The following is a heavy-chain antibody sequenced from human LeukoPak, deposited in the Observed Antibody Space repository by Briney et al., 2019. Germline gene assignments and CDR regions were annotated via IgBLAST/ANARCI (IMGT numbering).Heavy chain of an antibody. CDR3: ARDLRRPRTMAYYYGMDV. J-gene: IGHJ6*02. CDR1: GFTVSSNY. D-gene: IGHD3-10*01. CDR2: TYSGGST. Sequence: GGSLRLSCAASGFTVSSNYMSWVRQAPGKGLEWVSVTYSGGSTYYADSVKGRFTISRDNSKNTLYLQMNSLRAEDTAVYYCARDLRRPRTMAYYYGMDVWGQGTTVTVSS. V-gene: IGHV3-66*01.